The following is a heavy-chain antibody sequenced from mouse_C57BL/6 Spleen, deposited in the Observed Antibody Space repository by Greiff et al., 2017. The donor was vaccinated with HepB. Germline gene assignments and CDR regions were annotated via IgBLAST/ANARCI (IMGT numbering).Heavy chain of an antibody. Sequence: QVQLQQPGTELVKPGASVKLSCKASGSTFTSYWMPWVQQRPGQGLEWIGNINPSNGGTNYPEKFQSQATLTVDKSSSTAYMQHSSLPSEDSAVYYCARGDGSSIAWFAYWGQGTLVTVSA. CDR1: GSTFTSYW. J-gene: IGHJ3*01. V-gene: IGHV1-53*01. CDR3: ARGDGSSIAWFAY. D-gene: IGHD1-1*01. CDR2: INPSNGGT.